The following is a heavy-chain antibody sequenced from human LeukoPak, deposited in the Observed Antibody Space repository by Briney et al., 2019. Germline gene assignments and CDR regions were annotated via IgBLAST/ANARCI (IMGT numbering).Heavy chain of an antibody. CDR3: ARGIPKPDPIVVVPAAIRVAQAFDY. CDR2: INHSGST. Sequence: SETLSLTCAVYGGSFSGYSWNWIRQSPGNGLEWIGEINHSGSTNYNPSLKSRVTISVDTSKNQFSLKLSSVTAADTAVYYCARGIPKPDPIVVVPAAIRVAQAFDYWGQGTLITVSS. D-gene: IGHD2-2*01. J-gene: IGHJ4*02. CDR1: GGSFSGYS. V-gene: IGHV4-34*01.